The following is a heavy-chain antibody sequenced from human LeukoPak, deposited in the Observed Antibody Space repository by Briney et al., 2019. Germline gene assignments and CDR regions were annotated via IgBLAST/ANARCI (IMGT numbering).Heavy chain of an antibody. V-gene: IGHV3-7*01. D-gene: IGHD6-13*01. CDR1: GFTFSTYW. Sequence: GGSLRLSCAAAGFTFSTYWMSWVRQAPGKGLEWVANIKQDGSEKYYVDSVKGRFTISRDNAKNSLYLQMNSLRAEDTAMYYCARDSAGNDYWGQGTLVTVSS. CDR2: IKQDGSEK. J-gene: IGHJ4*02. CDR3: ARDSAGNDY.